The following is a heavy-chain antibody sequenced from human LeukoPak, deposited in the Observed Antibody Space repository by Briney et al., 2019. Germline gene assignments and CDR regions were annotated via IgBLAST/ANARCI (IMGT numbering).Heavy chain of an antibody. V-gene: IGHV3-7*01. D-gene: IGHD6-13*01. CDR1: GFTFSTYW. Sequence: GGSLRLSCAAAGFTFSTYWMSWVRQAPGKGLEWVANIKQDGSEKYYVDSVKGRFTISRDNAKNSLYLQMNSLRAEDTAMYYCARDSAGNDYWGQGTLVTVSS. CDR2: IKQDGSEK. J-gene: IGHJ4*02. CDR3: ARDSAGNDY.